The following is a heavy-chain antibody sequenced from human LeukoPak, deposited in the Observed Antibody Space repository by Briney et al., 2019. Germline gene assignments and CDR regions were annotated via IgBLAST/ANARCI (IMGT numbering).Heavy chain of an antibody. CDR2: IYYSGST. J-gene: IGHJ5*02. V-gene: IGHV4-31*03. Sequence: SETLSLTCTVSGGSISSGGYYWSWIRQHPGKGLEWIGYIYYSGSTYYNPSLKSRVTISVDTSKNQFSLKLSSVTAADTAVYYCARARPSRMYSSSWHAGSSNWFDPWGQGTLVTVSS. CDR3: ARARPSRMYSSSWHAGSSNWFDP. CDR1: GGSISSGGYY. D-gene: IGHD6-13*01.